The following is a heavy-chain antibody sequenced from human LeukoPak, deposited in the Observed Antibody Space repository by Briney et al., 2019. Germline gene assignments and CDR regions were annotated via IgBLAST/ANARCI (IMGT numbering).Heavy chain of an antibody. CDR3: ARDLAAAGTWWFDP. Sequence: PSETLSLTCTVSGGSISSYYWSWIRQPPGKGLEWIGYIYYSGSTNYNPSLKSRVTISVDTSKNQFSLKLSSVTAADTAVYYCARDLAAAGTWWFDPWGQGILVTVSS. CDR2: IYYSGST. J-gene: IGHJ5*02. D-gene: IGHD6-13*01. V-gene: IGHV4-59*01. CDR1: GGSISSYY.